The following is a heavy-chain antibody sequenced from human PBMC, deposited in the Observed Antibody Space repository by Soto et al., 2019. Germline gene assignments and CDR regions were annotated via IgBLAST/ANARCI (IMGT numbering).Heavy chain of an antibody. CDR3: AKXTRSRAVTATRVNGMDV. V-gene: IGHV3-30*18. CDR2: ISHDGSNQ. Sequence: GGSLRLSCAPSGFSFSYFGMHWVRQAPGKGLEWVAAISHDGSNQYYGDSVKGRFSISRDHSNNRLYLQMNNLKVEDSAIYYCAKXTRSRAVTATRVNGMDVWGQGTTVTVSS. J-gene: IGHJ6*02. D-gene: IGHD2-21*02. CDR1: GFSFSYFG.